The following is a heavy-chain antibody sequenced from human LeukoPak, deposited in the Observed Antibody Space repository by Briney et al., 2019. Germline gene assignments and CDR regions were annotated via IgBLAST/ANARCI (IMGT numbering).Heavy chain of an antibody. CDR1: GYTFTGYY. CDR2: INPNSGGT. V-gene: IGHV1-2*02. D-gene: IGHD2-2*02. CDR3: ARDLGYCSSTSCYTAFDY. Sequence: ASVKVSCKASGYTFTGYYMHWVRQAPGQELEWMGWINPNSGGTNYAQKFQGRVTMTRDTSISTAYMELSRLRSDDTAVYYCARDLGYCSSTSCYTAFDYWGQGTLVTVSS. J-gene: IGHJ4*02.